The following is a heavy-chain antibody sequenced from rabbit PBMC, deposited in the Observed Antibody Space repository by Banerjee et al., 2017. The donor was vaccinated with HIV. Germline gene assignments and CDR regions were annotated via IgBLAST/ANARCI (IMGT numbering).Heavy chain of an antibody. CDR3: ARDWYASSSGGYVL. D-gene: IGHD1-1*01. Sequence: QSLEESGGDLVKPGASLTLTCTASGFSFSNYYYMCWVRQAPGKGLEWIACIYVGSVGNTYYASWAKGRFTISKTSSTTVTLQMTSLTAADTATYFCARDWYASSSGGYVLWGQGTLVTV. V-gene: IGHV1S40*01. CDR2: IYVGSVGNT. J-gene: IGHJ3*01. CDR1: GFSFSNYYY.